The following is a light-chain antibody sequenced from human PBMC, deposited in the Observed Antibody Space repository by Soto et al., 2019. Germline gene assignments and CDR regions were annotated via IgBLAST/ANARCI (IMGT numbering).Light chain of an antibody. Sequence: ALQMTQSPSSLSASVGDRVTITCRASQAIRNDLGWYQQKPGTAPKLLIYAVSFLQSGVPSRFSGSGSGTDFTLTISSLQPEDFATYYCLQDYSFPFTFGGGTKVEIK. CDR1: QAIRND. CDR3: LQDYSFPFT. CDR2: AVS. V-gene: IGKV1-6*01. J-gene: IGKJ4*01.